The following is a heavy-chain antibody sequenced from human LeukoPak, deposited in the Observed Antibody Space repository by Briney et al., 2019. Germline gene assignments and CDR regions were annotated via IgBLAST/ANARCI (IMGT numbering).Heavy chain of an antibody. D-gene: IGHD6-13*01. Sequence: ASVKVSCKASGYTFTGYSMHWVRQAPGQGLERMGWINPNSGGTNYAPKFQGRVTMTRDTSISTAYMELSSLRSDDTAVYYCVKEGIAAGSWGQGTLVIVSS. J-gene: IGHJ4*02. V-gene: IGHV1-2*02. CDR2: INPNSGGT. CDR1: GYTFTGYS. CDR3: VKEGIAAGS.